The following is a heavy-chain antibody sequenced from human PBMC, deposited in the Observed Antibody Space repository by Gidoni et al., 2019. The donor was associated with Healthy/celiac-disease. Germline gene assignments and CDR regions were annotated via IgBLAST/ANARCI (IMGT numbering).Heavy chain of an antibody. CDR1: GFTFSSYA. CDR3: ATFGQPRRDLDY. Sequence: EVQLVESGGGLVQPGGYLRRSCAASGFTFSSYAMSWVGQAPGKGLEWVSATSGSGGSTYYADSVKGRFTISRDNSKNTLYLQMTSLRAEDTAVYYCATFGQPRRDLDYWGQGTLVTVSS. CDR2: TSGSGGST. J-gene: IGHJ4*02. D-gene: IGHD3-3*01. V-gene: IGHV3-23*04.